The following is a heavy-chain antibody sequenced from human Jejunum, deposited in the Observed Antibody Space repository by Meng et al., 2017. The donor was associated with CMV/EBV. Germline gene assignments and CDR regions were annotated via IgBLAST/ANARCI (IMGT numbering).Heavy chain of an antibody. Sequence: HSCSASGLSLSDYWMSWIRQAPGKGLEWVSYISDRSTSIYYADSVKDRFTVSRDNARNSLYLQMNSLRVEDTAVYYCVRGYNWASLWGQGTLVTVSS. V-gene: IGHV3-11*04. CDR3: VRGYNWASL. CDR2: ISDRSTSI. J-gene: IGHJ4*02. D-gene: IGHD1-1*01. CDR1: GLSLSDYW.